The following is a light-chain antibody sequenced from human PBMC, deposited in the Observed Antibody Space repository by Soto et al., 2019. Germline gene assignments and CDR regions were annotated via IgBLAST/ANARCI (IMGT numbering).Light chain of an antibody. CDR2: KAS. V-gene: IGKV1-5*03. CDR1: HSISSW. CDR3: QQYNNWPWT. J-gene: IGKJ1*01. Sequence: DIQMTQSPSTLSASVGDRVTITCRASHSISSWLAWYQHKPGKAPKLLISKASSLESGVPSRFSGSGSGTEFTLTISSLQSEDFAVYYCQQYNNWPWTFGQGTKVDIK.